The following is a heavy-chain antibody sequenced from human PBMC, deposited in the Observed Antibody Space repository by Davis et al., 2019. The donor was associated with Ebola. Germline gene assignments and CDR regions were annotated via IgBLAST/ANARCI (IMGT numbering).Heavy chain of an antibody. D-gene: IGHD3-10*01. V-gene: IGHV3-30*18. CDR1: GFSITDYA. CDR3: AKGGITMDRGASF. Sequence: PGGSLRLSCAASGFSITDYAMSWVRQVPGNGLEWVSVIAYDGSVKYYADSVRARFSTSRDNARNTVDLQLNSLTLEDTGIYYCAKGGITMDRGASFWGQGIPVTVSS. CDR2: IAYDGSVK. J-gene: IGHJ4*02.